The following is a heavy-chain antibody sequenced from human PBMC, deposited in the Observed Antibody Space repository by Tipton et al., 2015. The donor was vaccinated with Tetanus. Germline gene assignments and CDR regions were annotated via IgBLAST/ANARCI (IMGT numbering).Heavy chain of an antibody. D-gene: IGHD2/OR15-2a*01. Sequence: SWVRQAPGKDLEWIGYIYQTGTTYYNPSLKGRVTISMDRSNTQFSLRLDSLTAADTAVYYCARAAGFLGLTHDFWGRGTLVSVSS. CDR2: IYQTGTT. CDR3: ARAAGFLGLTHDF. J-gene: IGHJ4*02. V-gene: IGHV4-30-4*01.